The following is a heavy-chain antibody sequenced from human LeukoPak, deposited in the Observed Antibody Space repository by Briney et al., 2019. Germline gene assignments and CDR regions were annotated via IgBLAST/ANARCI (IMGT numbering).Heavy chain of an antibody. D-gene: IGHD3-3*01. Sequence: ASVKVSFKASGYTFTSDGISWVRQAPEQGLEWMGWISAYNGNKNYAQKLQGRVTMITDTSTSTAYMELRSLRSDDTAVYYGARDQDFWSGYSKERYFDYWGQGTLVTVSS. J-gene: IGHJ4*02. V-gene: IGHV1-18*01. CDR1: GYTFTSDG. CDR2: ISAYNGNK. CDR3: ARDQDFWSGYSKERYFDY.